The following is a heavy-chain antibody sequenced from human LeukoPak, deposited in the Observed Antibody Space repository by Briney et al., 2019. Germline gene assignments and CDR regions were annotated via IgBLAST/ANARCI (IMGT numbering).Heavy chain of an antibody. CDR2: MSYDGSNK. Sequence: GGSLRLSCAASGFTFSSYAMHWVRQAPGKGLEGVAVMSYDGSNKYYVDCVKGRFIIPRDNSKNTLYLQMNSLKAEDTAVYYCARVGSITIFGVVIIDYYFDYWGQGTLVTVSS. V-gene: IGHV3-30-3*01. CDR3: ARVGSITIFGVVIIDYYFDY. J-gene: IGHJ4*02. CDR1: GFTFSSYA. D-gene: IGHD3-3*01.